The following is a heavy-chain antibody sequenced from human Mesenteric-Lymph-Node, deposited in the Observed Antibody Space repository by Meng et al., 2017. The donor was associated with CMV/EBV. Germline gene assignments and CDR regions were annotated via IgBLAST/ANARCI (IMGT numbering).Heavy chain of an antibody. J-gene: IGHJ4*02. V-gene: IGHV4-31*03. D-gene: IGHD3/OR15-3a*01. CDR1: GGPISNVPYY. CDR2: IADSGGT. Sequence: CTVSGGPISNVPYYGTGIRQFRGKGLEWIGYIADSGGTYYSPSLRRRVTISADTSKNQFALNLSSVTAADTAVYYCARGTLPHFFDYWGQGTLVTVSS. CDR3: ARGTLPHFFDY.